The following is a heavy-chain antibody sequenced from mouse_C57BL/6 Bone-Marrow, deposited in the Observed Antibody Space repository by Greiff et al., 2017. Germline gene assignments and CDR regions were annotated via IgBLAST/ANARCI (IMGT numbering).Heavy chain of an antibody. Sequence: EVQLQQSVAELVRPGASVKLSCTASGFNFKNTYMHWVKQRPEQGLEWIGRIDPANGNTKYAPKFQGKAAITADTSSNTAYLQLSSLTSEDTAIYYCARNGYYVGWYFDVWGTGTTVTVSS. CDR2: IDPANGNT. D-gene: IGHD2-3*01. CDR3: ARNGYYVGWYFDV. V-gene: IGHV14-3*01. J-gene: IGHJ1*03. CDR1: GFNFKNTY.